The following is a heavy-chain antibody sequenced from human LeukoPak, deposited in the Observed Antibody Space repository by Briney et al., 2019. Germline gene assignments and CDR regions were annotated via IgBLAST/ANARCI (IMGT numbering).Heavy chain of an antibody. J-gene: IGHJ3*02. CDR3: ASQYAYYDILTGPGAFDI. Sequence: GGSLRLSCAASGFTFSSYWMSWVRQAPGKGLEWVANIKQDGSEKYYVDSGKGRFTISRDNAKNSLYLQMNSLRAEDTAVYYCASQYAYYDILTGPGAFDIWGQGTMVTVSS. V-gene: IGHV3-7*01. CDR2: IKQDGSEK. D-gene: IGHD3-9*01. CDR1: GFTFSSYW.